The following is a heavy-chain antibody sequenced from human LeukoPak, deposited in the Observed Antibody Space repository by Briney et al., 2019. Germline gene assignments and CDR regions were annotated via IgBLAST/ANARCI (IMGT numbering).Heavy chain of an antibody. J-gene: IGHJ5*02. CDR2: INHSGST. V-gene: IGHV4-34*01. CDR1: GGSFSGYY. CDR3: AREILFEFDP. Sequence: PSETLSLTCAVYGGSFSGYYWSWIRQPPGKGLEWIGEINHSGSTNYNPSLRSRVTISVDTSKNQFSLKLSSVTAADTAVYYCAREILFEFDPWGQGTLVTVSS. D-gene: IGHD2/OR15-2a*01.